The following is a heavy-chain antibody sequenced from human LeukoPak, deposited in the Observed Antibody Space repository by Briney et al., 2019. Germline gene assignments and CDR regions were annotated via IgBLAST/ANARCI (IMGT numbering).Heavy chain of an antibody. J-gene: IGHJ4*02. CDR3: AKGLRYSSSYYFDY. D-gene: IGHD6-6*01. CDR2: ISWNSGSI. V-gene: IGHV3-9*01. CDR1: GFTFDDYA. Sequence: GGSLRLSCAASGFTFDDYAMHWVRQAPGKGLEWVSGISWNSGSIGYADSVKGRFTISRDNAKNSLYLQMNSLRAEDTALYYCAKGLRYSSSYYFDYWGQGTLVTVSS.